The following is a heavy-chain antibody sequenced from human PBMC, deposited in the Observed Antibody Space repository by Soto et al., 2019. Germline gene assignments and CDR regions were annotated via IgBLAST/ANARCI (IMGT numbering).Heavy chain of an antibody. D-gene: IGHD2-2*01. CDR3: ARVSYCSTTSRYSGDSYYFDY. J-gene: IGHJ4*02. Sequence: PSETLSLTCGVSGYSISSGYYWGWIRQPPGKGLEWIGSVYHSGNTFYNPSLKSRVTISIDTSRNQFSLKLSSVTAADTAIFYCARVSYCSTTSRYSGDSYYFDYWGRGTLVTVSS. CDR1: GYSISSGYY. CDR2: VYHSGNT. V-gene: IGHV4-38-2*01.